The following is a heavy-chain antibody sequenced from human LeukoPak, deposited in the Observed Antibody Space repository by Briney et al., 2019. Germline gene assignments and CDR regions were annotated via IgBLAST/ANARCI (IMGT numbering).Heavy chain of an antibody. D-gene: IGHD6-13*01. CDR3: VSAAGPFGN. Sequence: GGSLRLSCAASGLIFSSYGMHWVRQAPGKGLEWVAVIWSDGSNKYYADSVRGRFTISRDNSKNTLYLQMNNLRVEDTALYYCVSAAGPFGNWGQGTLVTVSS. CDR2: IWSDGSNK. V-gene: IGHV3-33*01. CDR1: GLIFSSYG. J-gene: IGHJ4*02.